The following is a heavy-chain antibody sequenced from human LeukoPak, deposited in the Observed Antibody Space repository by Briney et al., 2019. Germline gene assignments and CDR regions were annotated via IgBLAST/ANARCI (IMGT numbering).Heavy chain of an antibody. CDR2: INPNNGGT. Sequence: GASVKVSCKASGYTFTGYYMHWVRQAPGQGLEWMGRINPNNGGTNYAQKFQGRVTMTGDTSISTAYMELSRLRSDDTAVYYCARGGRWLPYNWFDPWGQGTLVTVSS. J-gene: IGHJ5*02. V-gene: IGHV1-2*06. CDR3: ARGGRWLPYNWFDP. D-gene: IGHD5-24*01. CDR1: GYTFTGYY.